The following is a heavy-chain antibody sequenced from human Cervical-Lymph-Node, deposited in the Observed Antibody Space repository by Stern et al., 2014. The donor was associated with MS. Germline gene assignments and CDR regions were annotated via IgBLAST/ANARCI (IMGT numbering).Heavy chain of an antibody. J-gene: IGHJ5*01. D-gene: IGHD2-8*01. CDR2: ISHSGDTF. CDR1: GFTVSDFY. Sequence: QVQLVESGGGLVKPGGSLRLSCAASGFTVSDFYMNWIRQAPGKGLEWLSYISHSGDTFYYADSVKGRFTISRDSAKNLLFLQMNSLRAEDTAIYYCATEPIWCMRCLDSWGQGTLVTVSS. V-gene: IGHV3-11*01. CDR3: ATEPIWCMRCLDS.